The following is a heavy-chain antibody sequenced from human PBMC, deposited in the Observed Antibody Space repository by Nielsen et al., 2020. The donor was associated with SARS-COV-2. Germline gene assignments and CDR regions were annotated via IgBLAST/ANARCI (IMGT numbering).Heavy chain of an antibody. CDR2: TYPGGSDT. V-gene: IGHV5-51*01. CDR3: ARHPQGYGMDV. J-gene: IGHJ6*02. CDR1: GYSFTTHW. Sequence: GESLKISCKSSGYSFTTHWIGWVRQMPGKDLEWMGITYPGGSDTRYNPSLQGQVTITVDKSISTAYLLLSSLKASDTARYYCARHPQGYGMDVWGQGTTVTVSS.